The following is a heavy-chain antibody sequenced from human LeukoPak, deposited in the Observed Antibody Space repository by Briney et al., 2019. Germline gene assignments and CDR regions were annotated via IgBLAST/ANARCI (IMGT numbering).Heavy chain of an antibody. J-gene: IGHJ4*02. CDR2: INPSGGST. CDR3: ARATDTAGFDY. CDR1: GCTFTSNY. V-gene: IGHV1-46*01. Sequence: ASVKVSCKASGCTFTSNYMHWVRQAPGQGLEWMGIINPSGGSTSYAQKFQGRVTMTRDTSTSTVYMELSSLRSEDTAVYYCARATDTAGFDYWGQGTLVTVSS. D-gene: IGHD5-18*01.